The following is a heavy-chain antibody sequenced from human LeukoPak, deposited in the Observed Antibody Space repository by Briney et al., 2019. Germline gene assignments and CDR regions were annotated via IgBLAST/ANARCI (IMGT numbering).Heavy chain of an antibody. CDR3: ARWGQYSSSWYNKHSYYYYGMDV. V-gene: IGHV1-18*01. Sequence: PGGSLRLSCAASGFTFSSYGISWVRQAPGHGLEWMGWISAYNGNTNYAQKLQGRVTMTTDTSTSTAYMELRSLRSDDTAVYYCARWGQYSSSWYNKHSYYYYGMDVWGQGTTVTVSS. CDR1: GFTFSSYG. D-gene: IGHD6-13*01. J-gene: IGHJ6*02. CDR2: ISAYNGNT.